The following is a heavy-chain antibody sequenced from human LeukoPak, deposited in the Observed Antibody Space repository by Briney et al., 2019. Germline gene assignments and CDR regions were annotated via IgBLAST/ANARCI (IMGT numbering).Heavy chain of an antibody. V-gene: IGHV4-59*01. CDR1: GGSISSYY. D-gene: IGHD6-13*01. CDR3: ARGSNRGAAADY. Sequence: SETLSLTCTVSGGSISSYYWSWIRQPPGKAREWIGYIYYSGSTNYNPSLKSRVTISVDTSKNQFSLKLSSVTAADTAVYYCARGSNRGAAADYWGQGTLVTVSS. CDR2: IYYSGST. J-gene: IGHJ4*02.